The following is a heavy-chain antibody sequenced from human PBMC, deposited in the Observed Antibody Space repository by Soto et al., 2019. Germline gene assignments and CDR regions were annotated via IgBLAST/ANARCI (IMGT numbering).Heavy chain of an antibody. CDR2: ISGSGGST. Sequence: TGGFLRLSCAASGVTFISYAMSWVRQAPGKGLEWVSAISGSGGSTYYADSVKGRFTISRDNSKNTLYLQMNSLRAEDTAVYYCAKLGSTHYDSSGYYDYWGQGTLVTVSS. J-gene: IGHJ4*02. CDR3: AKLGSTHYDSSGYYDY. CDR1: GVTFISYA. D-gene: IGHD3-22*01. V-gene: IGHV3-23*01.